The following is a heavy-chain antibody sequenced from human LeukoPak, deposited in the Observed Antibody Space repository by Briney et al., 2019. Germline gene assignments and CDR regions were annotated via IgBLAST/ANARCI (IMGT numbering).Heavy chain of an antibody. CDR2: INHSGST. J-gene: IGHJ4*02. V-gene: IGHV4-34*01. CDR3: ARATTVTTLSSFDY. CDR1: GGSFSGYY. D-gene: IGHD4-17*01. Sequence: SETLSLTCAVYGGSFSGYYLSWIRQPPGKGLEWIGEINHSGSTNYNPPLKSRVTISVDTSKNQFSLKLSSVTAADTAVYYCARATTVTTLSSFDYWGQGTLVTVSS.